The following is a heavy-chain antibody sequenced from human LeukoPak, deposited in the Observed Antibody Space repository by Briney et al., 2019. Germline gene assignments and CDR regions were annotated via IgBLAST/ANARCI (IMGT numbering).Heavy chain of an antibody. J-gene: IGHJ4*02. Sequence: KTGGSLRLSCAASGFTFSIYSMNWVRQAPGEGLEWVSSICSSSSYIHSADSVKGRFTISRDNAKNSLYLKMNSLRAEDTAVYYCARDLYDSGAYSSPIDYWGQGTLVTVSS. CDR2: ICSSSSYI. D-gene: IGHD3-22*01. CDR1: GFTFSIYS. CDR3: ARDLYDSGAYSSPIDY. V-gene: IGHV3-21*01.